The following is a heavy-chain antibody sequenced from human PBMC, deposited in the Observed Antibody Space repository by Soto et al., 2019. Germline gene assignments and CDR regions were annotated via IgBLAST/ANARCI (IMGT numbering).Heavy chain of an antibody. V-gene: IGHV5-10-1*01. CDR1: GYSFTSYW. J-gene: IGHJ4*02. CDR3: ARGRRGSYDSSGYYYNY. CDR2: IDPSDSYT. D-gene: IGHD3-22*01. Sequence: GESLKISCKGSGYSFTSYWISWVRQMPGKGLEWMGRIDPSDSYTNYSPSFQGHVTISADKSISTAYLQWSSLKASDTAMYYCARGRRGSYDSSGYYYNYWGQGTLVTVSS.